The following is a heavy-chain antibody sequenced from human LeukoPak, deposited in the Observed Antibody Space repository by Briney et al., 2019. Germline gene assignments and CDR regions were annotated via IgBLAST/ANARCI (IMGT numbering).Heavy chain of an antibody. CDR1: GFTLGDYG. J-gene: IGHJ6*02. V-gene: IGHV3-49*04. Sequence: PGGSLRLSCPASGFTLGDYGVTWVRQAPGKGLEWVGFIRRKDHGGTAEYAASVKGRFIISRDDPKSIAYLQMDSLKTVDTALYYCARVPHSNHYYGMDVWGQGTTVTVSS. CDR3: ARVPHSNHYYGMDV. CDR2: IRRKDHGGTA. D-gene: IGHD5-18*01.